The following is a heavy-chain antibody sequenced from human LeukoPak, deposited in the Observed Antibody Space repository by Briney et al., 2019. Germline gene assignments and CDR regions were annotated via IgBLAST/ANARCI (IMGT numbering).Heavy chain of an antibody. CDR1: GFTFGSYA. D-gene: IGHD6-19*01. J-gene: IGHJ1*01. CDR3: AKGRLGTLGDVGYFQH. CDR2: ISDSGGST. Sequence: GGSLRLSCAASGFTFGSYAMSWVRQAPGKGLEWVSGISDSGGSTYYADSVKGRFTISRDNSKNTLYLQMNSLRAEDTAVYYCAKGRLGTLGDVGYFQHWGQGTLVTVSS. V-gene: IGHV3-23*01.